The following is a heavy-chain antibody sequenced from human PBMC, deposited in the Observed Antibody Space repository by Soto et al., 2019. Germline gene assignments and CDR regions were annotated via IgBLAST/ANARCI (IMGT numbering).Heavy chain of an antibody. CDR1: GGTFSSYA. J-gene: IGHJ6*02. Sequence: QVQLVQSGAEVKKPGSSVKVSCKASGGTFSSYAISWVRQAPGQGLEWMGGIIPISDTTNYAQKFQGSVTITADDSTSTAYMELSSLRSEATAMYYCARSQGSSTSLEIYYYYYYGMDVWGQGTTVTVSS. V-gene: IGHV1-69*01. CDR2: IIPISDTT. CDR3: ARSQGSSTSLEIYYYYYYGMDV. D-gene: IGHD2-2*01.